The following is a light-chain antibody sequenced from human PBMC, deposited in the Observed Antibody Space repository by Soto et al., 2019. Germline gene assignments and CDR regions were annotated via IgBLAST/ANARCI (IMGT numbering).Light chain of an antibody. Sequence: QSALTQPASVSGSPGQSITISCTGTSRDVGAYNYVSWYQQHPGKAPKLMIYDVSNRPSGVSDRFSGSKSGNTASLTISGLQAEDEADYFCSSYAGSSTRLYVFGTGTKLTVL. CDR2: DVS. CDR1: SRDVGAYNY. CDR3: SSYAGSSTRLYV. V-gene: IGLV2-14*01. J-gene: IGLJ1*01.